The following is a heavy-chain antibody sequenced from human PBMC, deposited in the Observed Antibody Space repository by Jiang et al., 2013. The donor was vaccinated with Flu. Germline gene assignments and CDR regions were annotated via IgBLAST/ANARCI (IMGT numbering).Heavy chain of an antibody. CDR1: GGSIRSYY. D-gene: IGHD3-22*01. CDR2: IYSSGST. Sequence: TLSLTCTVSGGSIRSYYWSWVRQPPGKGLELIGYIYSSGSTNYNPSLKSRVSISMDTSKNQFSLKLTSVTAADTAIYYCARGWSGSGYFGSWGQGILVTVSS. V-gene: IGHV4-4*09. CDR3: ARGWSGSGYFGS. J-gene: IGHJ4*02.